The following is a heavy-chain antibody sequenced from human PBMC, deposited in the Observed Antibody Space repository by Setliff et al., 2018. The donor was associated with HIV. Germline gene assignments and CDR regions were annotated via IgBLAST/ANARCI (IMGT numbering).Heavy chain of an antibody. J-gene: IGHJ2*01. CDR3: ARGRGYCSGGSCYSQWYFDL. CDR2: IYYSGST. CDR1: GGSISSHY. V-gene: IGHV4-59*11. Sequence: SETLSLTCTVSGGSISSHYWSWIRQPPGKGLEWIGYIYYSGSTNYNPSLKSRVTISVDTSKNQFSLRLSSVTAADTAVYYCARGRGYCSGGSCYSQWYFDLWGRGTLVTVSS. D-gene: IGHD2-15*01.